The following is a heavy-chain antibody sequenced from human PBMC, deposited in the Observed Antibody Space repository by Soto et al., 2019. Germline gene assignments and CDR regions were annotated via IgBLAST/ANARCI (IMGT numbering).Heavy chain of an antibody. CDR1: GFTFSDYY. CDR3: ARVPSGLPSYYFDY. CDR2: ISSSSSYT. J-gene: IGHJ4*02. D-gene: IGHD3-16*01. V-gene: IGHV3-11*05. Sequence: GGSLRLSCAASGFTFSDYYMSWIRQAPGKGLEWVSYISSSSSYTNYADSVKGRFTISRDNAKNSLYLQMNSLRAEDTAVYYCARVPSGLPSYYFDYWGQGTLVTVSS.